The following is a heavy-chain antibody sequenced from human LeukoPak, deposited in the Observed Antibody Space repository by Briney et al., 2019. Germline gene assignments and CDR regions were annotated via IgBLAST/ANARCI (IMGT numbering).Heavy chain of an antibody. Sequence: ASVKVSCKASGYTFTGYYMHWVRQAPGQGLEWMGWINPNSGGTNYAQKFQGRVTMTRDTSISTAYMEVSRLRSDDTAVYYCARVVDPLYGMDVWGQGTTVTVSS. CDR2: INPNSGGT. J-gene: IGHJ6*02. CDR1: GYTFTGYY. V-gene: IGHV1-2*02. CDR3: ARVVDPLYGMDV. D-gene: IGHD2-21*01.